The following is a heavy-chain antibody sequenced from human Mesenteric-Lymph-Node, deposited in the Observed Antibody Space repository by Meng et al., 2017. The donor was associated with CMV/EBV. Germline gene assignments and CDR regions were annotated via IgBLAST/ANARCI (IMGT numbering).Heavy chain of an antibody. CDR3: ARSLHRTTTPGGYYGMDV. Sequence: SVKVSCKASGGSFSSHAITWVRQAPGQGLEWMGGIIPMFGTAKYAQKSQGRVTITADKSTSTVYMELSSLRSEDTAVYYCARSLHRTTTPGGYYGMDVWGQGTTVTVSS. D-gene: IGHD3-16*01. CDR2: IIPMFGTA. V-gene: IGHV1-69*06. J-gene: IGHJ6*02. CDR1: GGSFSSHA.